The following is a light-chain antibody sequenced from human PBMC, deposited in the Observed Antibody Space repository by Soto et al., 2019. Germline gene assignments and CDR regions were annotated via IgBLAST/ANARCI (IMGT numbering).Light chain of an antibody. J-gene: IGKJ1*01. Sequence: AIQMTQSPSSLSASVGDRVTITCRASQGISNDLGWYQHRPCKAPNLLLYAASILQSGVPSIFSGSGSVTDFTLTISSLQPDDFATYYGLQDYNYPRTFDQGTKVEFK. CDR2: AAS. CDR3: LQDYNYPRT. V-gene: IGKV1-6*01. CDR1: QGISND.